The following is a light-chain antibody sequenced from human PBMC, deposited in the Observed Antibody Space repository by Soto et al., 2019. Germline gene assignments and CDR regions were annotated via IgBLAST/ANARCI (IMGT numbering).Light chain of an antibody. V-gene: IGKV3-11*01. J-gene: IGKJ1*01. CDR1: QSVSKN. Sequence: EIVLTQSPGTLSLSPGEGATLSCRASQSVSKNLAWYQHKPGQGPRLVIYDASDRATGIPARFSGTGSGTDFTLTIVSLEPGDFAVYYCQQRSNWPPRTFGQGTKVDI. CDR3: QQRSNWPPRT. CDR2: DAS.